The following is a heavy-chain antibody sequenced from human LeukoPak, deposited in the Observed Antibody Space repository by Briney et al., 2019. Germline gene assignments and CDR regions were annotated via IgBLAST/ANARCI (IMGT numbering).Heavy chain of an antibody. Sequence: SETLSLTCTVSGGSISSSSYYWGWIRQPPGKGLEWIGSIYYSGSTYYNPSLKSRVTISVDTSKNQFSLKLSSVTAADTAVYYCARGRWSSSYEYYYYMDVWGKGTTVTVSS. J-gene: IGHJ6*03. CDR2: IYYSGST. CDR3: ARGRWSSSYEYYYYMDV. CDR1: GGSISSSSYY. V-gene: IGHV4-39*07. D-gene: IGHD6-13*01.